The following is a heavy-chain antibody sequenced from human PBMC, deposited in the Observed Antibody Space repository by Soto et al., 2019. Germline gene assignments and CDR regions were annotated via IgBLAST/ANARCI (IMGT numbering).Heavy chain of an antibody. Sequence: SETLSLTCTVSGGSISSYYWSWIRQPPGKGLEWIGYIYYSGSTNYNPSLKSRVTISVDTSKNQFSLKLSSVTAADTAVYYCARVGHDILTGYYYYMDVWGKGTTVTVSS. CDR3: ARVGHDILTGYYYYMDV. CDR2: IYYSGST. J-gene: IGHJ6*03. CDR1: GGSISSYY. D-gene: IGHD3-9*01. V-gene: IGHV4-59*01.